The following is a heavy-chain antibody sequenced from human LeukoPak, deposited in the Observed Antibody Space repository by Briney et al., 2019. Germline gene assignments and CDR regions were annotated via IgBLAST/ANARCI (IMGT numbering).Heavy chain of an antibody. D-gene: IGHD5-12*01. J-gene: IGHJ4*02. V-gene: IGHV3-7*01. CDR1: GFSSSYW. CDR3: ARDWSGYDVIDY. Sequence: GGSLRLSCVASGFSSSYWVHWVRQAPGKGLEWVACIRQDGRDRYYVDSVKGRFTISRDNAKNSLYLQMNNLRVEDTAVYYCARDWSGYDVIDYWGQGTLVTVSS. CDR2: IRQDGRDR.